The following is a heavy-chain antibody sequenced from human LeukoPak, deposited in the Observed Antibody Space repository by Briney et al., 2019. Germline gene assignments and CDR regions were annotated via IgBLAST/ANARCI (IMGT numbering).Heavy chain of an antibody. CDR1: GFTFTDHY. J-gene: IGHJ6*02. CDR3: ARVGCSGGSCSKRGTYYYGMDV. D-gene: IGHD2-15*01. CDR2: ISGSGRSI. Sequence: GGSLRLSCAASGFTFTDHYMNWIRQPPGKELEWVSYISGSGRSIYYADSVKGRFTISRDIAKNSLDLQMNSLRAEDTAVYYCARVGCSGGSCSKRGTYYYGMDVWGQGTTVTVSS. V-gene: IGHV3-11*04.